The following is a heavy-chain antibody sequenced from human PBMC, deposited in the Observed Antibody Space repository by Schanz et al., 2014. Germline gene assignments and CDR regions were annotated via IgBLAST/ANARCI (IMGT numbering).Heavy chain of an antibody. CDR2: INPSGGST. J-gene: IGHJ4*02. Sequence: QVQLVQSGAEVKKPGASVKVSCKASGYTFTSYYMHWVRQAPGQGLEWMGIINPSGGSTSYAQKFQGRVTMTRDTCTSTVYMYLSSLRSEDTAVYYCARDGEAAAGCDYWGQGTLVTVSS. V-gene: IGHV1-46*03. CDR1: GYTFTSYY. CDR3: ARDGEAAAGCDY. D-gene: IGHD6-13*01.